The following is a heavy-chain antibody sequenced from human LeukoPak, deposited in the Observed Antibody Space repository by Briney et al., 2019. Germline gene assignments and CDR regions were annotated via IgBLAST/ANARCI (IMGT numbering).Heavy chain of an antibody. J-gene: IGHJ4*02. D-gene: IGHD3-9*01. Sequence: PSETLSLTCTVSGGSISSYYWSWIRQPPGKGLEWIGYIYYSGSTHYNPSLKSRVTISVDTSKNQFSLKLSSVTAADTAVYYCASGGELRYFDWLLSYHYFDYWGQGTLVTVSS. CDR1: GGSISSYY. CDR2: IYYSGST. V-gene: IGHV4-59*08. CDR3: ASGGELRYFDWLLSYHYFDY.